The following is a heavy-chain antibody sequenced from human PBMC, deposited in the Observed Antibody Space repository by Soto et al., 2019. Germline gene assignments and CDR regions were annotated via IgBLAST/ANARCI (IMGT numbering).Heavy chain of an antibody. D-gene: IGHD7-27*01. CDR1: GASISSYF. CDR2: IYTSGST. V-gene: IGHV4-4*07. Sequence: PSETLSLTCTVSGASISSYFWSWIRQPAGKGLEWIGRIYTSGSTDYNPSLESRVTMSVDTSKKQVSLQLNSVTPEDTAVYYCARDAGEETTYGMDVWGQGTTVTVSS. CDR3: ARDAGEETTYGMDV. J-gene: IGHJ6*02.